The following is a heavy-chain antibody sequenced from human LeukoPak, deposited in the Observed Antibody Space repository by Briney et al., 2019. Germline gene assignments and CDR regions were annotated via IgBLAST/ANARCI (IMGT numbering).Heavy chain of an antibody. J-gene: IGHJ4*02. CDR2: INPSGGST. Sequence: ASVKVSCKASGYTFTSYYMHWVRQAPGQGLEWMGIINPSGGSTNYAQKFQGRVTITADESTSTAYMELSSLRSEDTAVYYCASPYYDISTGYYYYFDYWGQGTLVTVSS. V-gene: IGHV1-46*01. CDR3: ASPYYDISTGYYYYFDY. CDR1: GYTFTSYY. D-gene: IGHD3-9*01.